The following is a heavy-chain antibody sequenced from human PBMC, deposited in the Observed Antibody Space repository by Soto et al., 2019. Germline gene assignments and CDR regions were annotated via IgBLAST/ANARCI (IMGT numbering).Heavy chain of an antibody. V-gene: IGHV1-69*19. CDR2: ISPMFGAA. Sequence: QVQLVQSGAEMKKPGSSVKVSCQSSGGTFNTYAMNWVRQAPGQGPEWMGDISPMFGAANYAPKFQGRVTITADESTGTSYMQVSRLTSEDTALYFCAREVQVHTPAFVYWGQGTLVTVSS. D-gene: IGHD3-10*01. CDR3: AREVQVHTPAFVY. J-gene: IGHJ4*02. CDR1: GGTFNTYA.